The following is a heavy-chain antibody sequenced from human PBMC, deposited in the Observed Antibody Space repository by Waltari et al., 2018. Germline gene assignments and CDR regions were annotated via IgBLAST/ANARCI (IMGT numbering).Heavy chain of an antibody. CDR3: ARHFITNAFDI. Sequence: QVQLQESGPGLVKPSETLSLTCTVSGGSISSYYWIWIRQPPGKGLEWIGYIYYSGSTNYNPSLKSRVTISVDTSKNQFSLKLSSVTAADTAVYYCARHFITNAFDIWGQGTMVTVSS. D-gene: IGHD3-22*01. CDR1: GGSISSYY. J-gene: IGHJ3*02. CDR2: IYYSGST. V-gene: IGHV4-59*08.